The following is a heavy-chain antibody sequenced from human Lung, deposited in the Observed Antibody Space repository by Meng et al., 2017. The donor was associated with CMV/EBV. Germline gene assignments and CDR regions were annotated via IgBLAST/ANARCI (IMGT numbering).Heavy chain of an antibody. J-gene: IGHJ4*02. CDR1: GLTFSGSA. CDR2: ISGSGSTT. Sequence: GGSLRLXXAASGLTFSGSAMSWVRQAPGKGLEWVSTISGSGSTTYYADSVKGRFTISRDNSKYTVFLQMNSLRVEDTAVYYCANALFMVGGVTRNPLDFCGQGTLVTVSS. D-gene: IGHD3-10*01. V-gene: IGHV3-23*01. CDR3: ANALFMVGGVTRNPLDF.